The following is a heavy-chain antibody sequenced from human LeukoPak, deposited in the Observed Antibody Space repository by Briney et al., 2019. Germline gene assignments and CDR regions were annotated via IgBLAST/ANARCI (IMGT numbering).Heavy chain of an antibody. D-gene: IGHD3-22*01. Sequence: GGSLRLSCAASGFTFSDYYMSWIRQAPGKGLEWVSYISSSGSTIYYADSVKGRFTISRDNAKNSLYLQMNSLRAEDTAVYYCARDFVGEKVVVLPLDYWGQGTLVTVSS. CDR1: GFTFSDYY. CDR3: ARDFVGEKVVVLPLDY. V-gene: IGHV3-11*04. CDR2: ISSSGSTI. J-gene: IGHJ4*02.